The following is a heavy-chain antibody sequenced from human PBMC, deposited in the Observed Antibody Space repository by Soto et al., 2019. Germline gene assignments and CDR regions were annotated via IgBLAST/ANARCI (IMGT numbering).Heavy chain of an antibody. V-gene: IGHV4-59*01. CDR2: IYYSGST. CDR3: ARGGPAYYDSSGYYYYYYGMDV. CDR1: GGSISSYY. D-gene: IGHD3-22*01. J-gene: IGHJ6*02. Sequence: QVQLQESGPGLVKPSETLSLTCTVSGGSISSYYWSWIRQPPGKGLEWIGYIYYSGSTNYNPSLKSRVTISVDTSKNQFSLKLSSVTAADTAVYYCARGGPAYYDSSGYYYYYYGMDVWGQGTTVTVSS.